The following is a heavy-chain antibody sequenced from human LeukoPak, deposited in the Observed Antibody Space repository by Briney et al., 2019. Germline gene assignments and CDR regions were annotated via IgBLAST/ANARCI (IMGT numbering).Heavy chain of an antibody. CDR1: GGSISSGSYY. D-gene: IGHD3-22*01. CDR3: ARDSLYYYDSSGYYGYYYYYMDV. J-gene: IGHJ6*03. Sequence: SETLSLTCTVSGGSISSGSYYWSWIRQPAGKGLEWIGRIYTSGSTNYNPSLKSRVTISVDTSKNQFSLKLSSVTAADTAVYYCARDSLYYYDSSGYYGYYYYYMDVWGKGTTVTVSS. CDR2: IYTSGST. V-gene: IGHV4-61*02.